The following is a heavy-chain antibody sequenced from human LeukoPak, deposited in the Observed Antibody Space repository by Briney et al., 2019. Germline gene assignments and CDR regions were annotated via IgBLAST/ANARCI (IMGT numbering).Heavy chain of an antibody. V-gene: IGHV4-4*07. CDR3: ARGELSSGD. J-gene: IGHJ4*02. Sequence: KPSETLSLTCTVSGDSISSYYWSWIRQPARKGLEWIGRIYTSGSTNYNPSLKSRVPMPVDPSKNQFSLKLSSATAADTAVYYCARGELSSGDWGQGTLVTVSS. D-gene: IGHD3-16*02. CDR2: IYTSGST. CDR1: GDSISSYY.